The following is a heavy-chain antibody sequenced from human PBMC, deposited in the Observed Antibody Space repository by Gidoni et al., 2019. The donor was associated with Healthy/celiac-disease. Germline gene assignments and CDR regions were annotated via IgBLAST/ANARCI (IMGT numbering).Heavy chain of an antibody. CDR2: ISSSSSYI. CDR1: GFTFSSYS. CDR3: ASRLGGIAAAGTVY. D-gene: IGHD6-13*01. J-gene: IGHJ4*02. V-gene: IGHV3-21*01. Sequence: EVQLVESGGGLVKPGGSLRLSCAASGFTFSSYSMNWVRQAPGKGLEWVSSISSSSSYIYYADSVKGRFTISRDNAKNSLYLQMNSLRAEDTAVYYCASRLGGIAAAGTVYWGQGTLVTVSS.